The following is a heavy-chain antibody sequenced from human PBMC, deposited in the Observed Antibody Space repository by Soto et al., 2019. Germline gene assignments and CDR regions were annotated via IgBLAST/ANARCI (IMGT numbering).Heavy chain of an antibody. CDR2: IYYSGST. Sequence: SETLSLTCTVSGGSISSGDYYWSWIRQPPGKGLEWIGYIYYSGSTYYNPSLKSRVTISVDTSKNQFSLKLSSVTAADTAVYYCASEHLDYSNYDGYYYGMDVWGQGTTVT. CDR1: GGSISSGDYY. D-gene: IGHD4-4*01. CDR3: ASEHLDYSNYDGYYYGMDV. V-gene: IGHV4-30-4*01. J-gene: IGHJ6*01.